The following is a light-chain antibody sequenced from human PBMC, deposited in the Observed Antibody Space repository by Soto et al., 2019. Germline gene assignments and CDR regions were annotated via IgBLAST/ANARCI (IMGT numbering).Light chain of an antibody. CDR1: QSVSSSY. V-gene: IGKV3-20*01. Sequence: EIVLTQPPGTLSLSPGERATLSCRASQSVSSSYLAWYQQKPGQAPRLLIYGASSRATGIPDRFSGSGSGTDFTLTISSLQSEDFAVYFCQQYYNWPHTFGQGTKLEIK. CDR3: QQYYNWPHT. CDR2: GAS. J-gene: IGKJ2*01.